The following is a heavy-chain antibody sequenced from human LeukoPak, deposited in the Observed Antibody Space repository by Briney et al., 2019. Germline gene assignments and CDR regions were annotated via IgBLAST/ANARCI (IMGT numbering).Heavy chain of an antibody. CDR3: ARESDSGRFLEWLFDP. V-gene: IGHV3-21*01. CDR1: GFTFSSYS. Sequence: GGSLRLSCAASGFTFSSYSMNWVRRAPGKGLEWVSSISSSSSYIYYADSVKGRFTISRDNAKNSLYLQMNSLRAEDTAVYYCARESDSGRFLEWLFDPWGQGTLVTVSS. CDR2: ISSSSSYI. J-gene: IGHJ5*02. D-gene: IGHD3-3*01.